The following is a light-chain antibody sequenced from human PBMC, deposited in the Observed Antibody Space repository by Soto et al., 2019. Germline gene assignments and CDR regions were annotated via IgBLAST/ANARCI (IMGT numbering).Light chain of an antibody. V-gene: IGKV3-11*01. CDR3: QHRANWPLT. CDR1: QSVSSS. CDR2: DAT. J-gene: IGKJ3*01. Sequence: IVFTQSPATLSVSPGERATLSCRASQSVSSSLAWYRRKPGQAPRLLIYDATNRASGVPARFSGSGSGTDFTLTISSLEPEGFAVYYCQHRANWPLTFGPGTKVDIK.